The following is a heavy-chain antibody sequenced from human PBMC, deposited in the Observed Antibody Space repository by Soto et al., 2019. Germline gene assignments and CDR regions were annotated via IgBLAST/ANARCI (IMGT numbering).Heavy chain of an antibody. CDR2: ISAYNGNT. CDR3: ARDCRYGPAYYDSSGTGYFDY. J-gene: IGHJ4*02. D-gene: IGHD3-22*01. Sequence: QVQLVQSGAEVKKPGASVKVSCKASGYTFTSYGISWVRQAPGQGLEWMGWISAYNGNTNYAQKLQGRVTMTTDTSTSTAYMELRSLRSDDTAVYYCARDCRYGPAYYDSSGTGYFDYWGQGTLVTVSS. CDR1: GYTFTSYG. V-gene: IGHV1-18*01.